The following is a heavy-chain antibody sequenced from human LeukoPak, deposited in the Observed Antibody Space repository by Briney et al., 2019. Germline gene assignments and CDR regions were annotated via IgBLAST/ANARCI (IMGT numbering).Heavy chain of an antibody. CDR2: IFYSGST. Sequence: SETLSLTCTVSGGSISTSNYYWGWIRQPPGKGLEWIGNIFYSGSTYYGPSLKSRLTISLDTSRNQFSLKLSSVTAADTAVYYCARHVYSGYGPRRRIDYWGQGNLVTVSS. CDR3: ARHVYSGYGPRRRIDY. V-gene: IGHV4-39*01. J-gene: IGHJ4*02. CDR1: GGSISTSNYY. D-gene: IGHD5-12*01.